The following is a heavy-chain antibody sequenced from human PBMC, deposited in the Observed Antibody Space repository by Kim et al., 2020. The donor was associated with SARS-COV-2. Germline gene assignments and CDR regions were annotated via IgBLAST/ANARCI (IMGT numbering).Heavy chain of an antibody. CDR2: IDSDGSST. D-gene: IGHD3-16*02. CDR1: GFTLSRFW. CDR3: VRTFNIGNPTLTY. V-gene: IGHV3-74*01. J-gene: IGHJ4*02. Sequence: GGSLRLSCAASGFTLSRFWMHWVRQVPGKGLEWVSRIDSDGSSTSYVDSVKGRFTISRDNAKSTLYLQMNSLRGEDTAVYYCVRTFNIGNPTLTYWGQGTQVTVSS.